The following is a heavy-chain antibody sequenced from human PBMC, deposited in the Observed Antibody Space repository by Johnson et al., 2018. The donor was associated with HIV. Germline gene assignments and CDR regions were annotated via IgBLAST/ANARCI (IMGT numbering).Heavy chain of an antibody. V-gene: IGHV3-7*02. Sequence: VQLVESGGGLVQPGGSLRLSCAASGFTFSSYWMSWVRQAPGKGLEWVANIKQDGSEKYYADSVKGRFTISRDNSKNTLYLQMNSLRAEDTAMYYCAKNFRGGIVATGDAFDTWGQGTMVTVSA. D-gene: IGHD6-13*01. J-gene: IGHJ3*02. CDR3: AKNFRGGIVATGDAFDT. CDR1: GFTFSSYW. CDR2: IKQDGSEK.